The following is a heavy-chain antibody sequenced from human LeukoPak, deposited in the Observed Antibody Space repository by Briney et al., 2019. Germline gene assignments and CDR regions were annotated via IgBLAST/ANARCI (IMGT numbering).Heavy chain of an antibody. Sequence: GGSLRLSCAASGFTFSSYAMSWVRQAPGKGLEWVSAISGSGGSTYYADSVKGRFTISRDNSKNTLYLQMNSLRAEDTAVYYCARDYRGSYGYNWFDPWGRGTLVTVSS. J-gene: IGHJ5*02. CDR3: ARDYRGSYGYNWFDP. D-gene: IGHD3-16*02. CDR1: GFTFSSYA. CDR2: ISGSGGST. V-gene: IGHV3-23*01.